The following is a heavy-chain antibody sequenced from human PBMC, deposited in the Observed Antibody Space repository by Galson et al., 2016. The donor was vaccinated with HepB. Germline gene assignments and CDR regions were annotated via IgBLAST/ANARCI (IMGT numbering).Heavy chain of an antibody. J-gene: IGHJ3*01. CDR2: AYYRSRWYR. D-gene: IGHD3-9*01. CDR3: ARGARHYDVLRTHGLDV. CDR1: GDSVSSNTAA. V-gene: IGHV6-1*01. Sequence: CAISGDSVSSNTAAWNWIRQSPSRGLEWLGRAYYRSRWYRDYAESLKGRIDISPDTSKNHFSLQLNSVTPEDTSVYFCARGARHYDVLRTHGLDVWGQGTMVTVSS.